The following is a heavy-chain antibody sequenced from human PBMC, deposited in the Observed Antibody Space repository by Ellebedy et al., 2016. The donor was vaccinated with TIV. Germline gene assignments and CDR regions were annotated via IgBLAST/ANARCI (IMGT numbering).Heavy chain of an antibody. V-gene: IGHV1-2*02. D-gene: IGHD3-16*02. J-gene: IGHJ3*02. CDR1: GYIFNGYY. Sequence: ASVKVSCKASGYIFNGYYIHWVRQAPGQGLEWMGWINPNTGDTNYAQSFQGRVTMTRDTYISPAYMELSTLTSDDTALYYCARNWRDVWKSYRYTDAFDIWGQGTMVTVS. CDR3: ARNWRDVWKSYRYTDAFDI. CDR2: INPNTGDT.